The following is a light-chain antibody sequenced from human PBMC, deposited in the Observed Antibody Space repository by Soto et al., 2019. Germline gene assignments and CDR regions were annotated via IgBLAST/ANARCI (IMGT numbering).Light chain of an antibody. Sequence: DIQMTQPPSTLSASVGERVTITCRASQSVSNWLAWYQHKPGKAPKLLIYDVSSLESGVPSRFSGSGSGTEFILTISSLQPDDFATYYCQQYDSYSWTFGQGTKVDIK. CDR1: QSVSNW. CDR2: DVS. J-gene: IGKJ1*01. CDR3: QQYDSYSWT. V-gene: IGKV1-5*01.